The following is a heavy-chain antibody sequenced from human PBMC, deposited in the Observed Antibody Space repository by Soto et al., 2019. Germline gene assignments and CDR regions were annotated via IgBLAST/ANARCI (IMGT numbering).Heavy chain of an antibody. CDR3: AREYCSGTACYCPDF. Sequence: GVSVKVCSEAPGVGIACSCLSSLQHSPRQGLEWMGWIGPYNVYTSHAQNLQGRVTMTTDTSTTTAYMELTSLTSDDTAVYYCAREYCSGTACYCPDFSGQGTLVTVSS. V-gene: IGHV1-18*01. CDR2: IGPYNVYT. J-gene: IGHJ4*02. CDR1: GVGIACSC. D-gene: IGHD2-15*01.